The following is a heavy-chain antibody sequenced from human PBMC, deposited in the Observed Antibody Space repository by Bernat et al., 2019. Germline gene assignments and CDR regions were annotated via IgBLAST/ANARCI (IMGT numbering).Heavy chain of an antibody. CDR1: GFIFHAYV. Sequence: EVQLVESGGGVIQPGGSLRLSCAPSGFIFHAYVMHWVRQAPGMGLEWVSRISHDSSATSYGDSVKGRFTISRDNNKNSLYLQMNSLRFEDATLYDCVRDNTNWAFDYWGRGTLVTVSS. CDR3: VRDNTNWAFDY. J-gene: IGHJ4*01. D-gene: IGHD7-27*01. V-gene: IGHV3-43*02. CDR2: ISHDSSAT.